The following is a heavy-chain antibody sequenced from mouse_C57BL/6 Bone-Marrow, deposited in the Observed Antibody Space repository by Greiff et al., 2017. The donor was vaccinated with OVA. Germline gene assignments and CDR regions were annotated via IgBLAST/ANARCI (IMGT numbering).Heavy chain of an antibody. J-gene: IGHJ1*03. CDR1: GYTFTDYE. D-gene: IGHD1-1*01. Sequence: VQLQQSGAELVRPGASVTLSCKASGYTFTDYEMHWVKQTPVHGLEWIGAIDPETGGTAYNQKFKGKAILTADKSSSTAYMELRSLTSEDSAVYYCTRNLFITTVVATGNFDVWGTGTTVTVSS. V-gene: IGHV1-15*01. CDR2: IDPETGGT. CDR3: TRNLFITTVVATGNFDV.